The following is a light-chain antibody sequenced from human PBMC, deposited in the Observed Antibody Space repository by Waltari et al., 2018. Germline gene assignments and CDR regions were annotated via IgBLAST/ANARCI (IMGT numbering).Light chain of an antibody. J-gene: IGLJ1*01. CDR1: ALPKQY. CDR2: KDT. CDR3: QSADNIGTYV. Sequence: SYELTQPPSVSVSPGQTARVTCSGDALPKQYAYWYQQRPGQAPILVIYKDTERPSGIPERFPGSSSGTTATLTISGVQAEDEAEYYCQSADNIGTYVFGPGTKVTVL. V-gene: IGLV3-25*03.